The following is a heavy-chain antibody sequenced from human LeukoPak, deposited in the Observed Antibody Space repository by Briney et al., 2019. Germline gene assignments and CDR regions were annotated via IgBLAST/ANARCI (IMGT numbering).Heavy chain of an antibody. CDR1: GFTFSNSA. J-gene: IGHJ4*02. CDR3: ARDEDAF. CDR2: ISGSGGIT. Sequence: GGSLRLSCAASGFTFSNSAMSWVRQAPGKGLEWVSTISGSGGITYYADSVKGRFTISRDNVKNSLFLQLNSLRDEDTAVYYCARDEDAFGGQGTLVTVSS. V-gene: IGHV3-23*01.